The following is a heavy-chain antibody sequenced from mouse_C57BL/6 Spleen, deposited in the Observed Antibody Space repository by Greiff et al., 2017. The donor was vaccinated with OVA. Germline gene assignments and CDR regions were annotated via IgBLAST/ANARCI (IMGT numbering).Heavy chain of an antibody. J-gene: IGHJ1*03. CDR3: ARYYYGSSYGLWYFDV. CDR1: GFTFSSYT. V-gene: IGHV5-9*01. Sequence: EVKLMESGGGLVKPGGSLKLSCAASGFTFSSYTMSWVRQTPEKRLEWVATISGGGGNTYYPDSVKGRFTISRDNAKNTRYLQMSSLRSEYTALYYCARYYYGSSYGLWYFDVWGTGTTVTVSS. CDR2: ISGGGGNT. D-gene: IGHD1-1*01.